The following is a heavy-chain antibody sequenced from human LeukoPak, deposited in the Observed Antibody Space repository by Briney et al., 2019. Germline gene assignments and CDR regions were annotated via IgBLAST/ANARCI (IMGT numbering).Heavy chain of an antibody. D-gene: IGHD3-22*01. CDR3: ARVGIRSGYYYRSLFDY. V-gene: IGHV4-34*01. CDR2: INHSGST. Sequence: PSETLSLTCAVYGGSFSGYYWSWIRQPPGKGLEWIGEINHSGSTNYNPSLKSRVTISVDTSKNQFSLKLSSVTAADTAVYYCARVGIRSGYYYRSLFDYWGQGTLVTVSS. J-gene: IGHJ4*02. CDR1: GGSFSGYY.